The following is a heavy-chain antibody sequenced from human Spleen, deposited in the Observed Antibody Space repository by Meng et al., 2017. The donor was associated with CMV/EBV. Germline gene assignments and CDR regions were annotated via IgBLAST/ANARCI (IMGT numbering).Heavy chain of an antibody. CDR2: ISSTGRSI. CDR1: GSSFNIRD. Sequence: GESLKISCVVSGSSFNIRDMNWVRQAPGKGLEWVSSISSTGRSIFYADSVRGRFTISRDNAKNTLYLQMDSLRAGDTAVYYCAREKKLFFWGQGTTVTVSS. CDR3: AREKKLFF. J-gene: IGHJ6*02. V-gene: IGHV3-21*01. D-gene: IGHD2-15*01.